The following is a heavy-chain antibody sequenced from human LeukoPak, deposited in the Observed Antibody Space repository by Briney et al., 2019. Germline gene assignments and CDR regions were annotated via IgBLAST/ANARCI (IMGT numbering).Heavy chain of an antibody. Sequence: GGSLRLSCAASGFTFSSYAMSWVRQAPGKGLEWVSVISGSGINTDYADSVKGRFIISRDNSKDTLYLQMNSLRAEDTAVYYCARVAAASGAFDIWGQGTMVTVSS. CDR3: ARVAAASGAFDI. J-gene: IGHJ3*02. CDR1: GFTFSSYA. V-gene: IGHV3-23*01. CDR2: ISGSGINT. D-gene: IGHD6-13*01.